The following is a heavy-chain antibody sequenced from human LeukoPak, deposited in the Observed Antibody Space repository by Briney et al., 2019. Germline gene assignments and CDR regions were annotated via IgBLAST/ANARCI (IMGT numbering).Heavy chain of an antibody. CDR2: ISSSGSTI. CDR3: ARGAYGGNTEY. CDR1: GFTFSSYE. V-gene: IGHV3-48*03. J-gene: IGHJ4*02. Sequence: PGGPLRLSCAASGFTFSSYEMNWVRQAPGKGLEWVSYISSSGSTIYYADSVKGRFTISRDNAKNSLYLQMNSLRAEDTAVYYCARGAYGGNTEYWGQGTLVTVSS. D-gene: IGHD4-23*01.